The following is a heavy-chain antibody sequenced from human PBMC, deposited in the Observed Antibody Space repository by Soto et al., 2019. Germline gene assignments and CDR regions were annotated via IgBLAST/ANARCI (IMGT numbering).Heavy chain of an antibody. CDR3: ARDSNRAAAGTGWFDP. J-gene: IGHJ5*02. V-gene: IGHV1-46*01. D-gene: IGHD6-13*01. Sequence: QVQLLQSGAEVKKPGAPVNISCKASGYSFRTYFIHWVRQAPGQGLEWMGVINPSGGRTKYAQRFQGRVVMTSDTSTGTVYMELSSLRSDDTAVYYCARDSNRAAAGTGWFDPWGQGSPVTVSS. CDR1: GYSFRTYF. CDR2: INPSGGRT.